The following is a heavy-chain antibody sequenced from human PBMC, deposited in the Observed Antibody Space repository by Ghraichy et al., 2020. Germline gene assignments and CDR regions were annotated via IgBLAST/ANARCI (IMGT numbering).Heavy chain of an antibody. V-gene: IGHV3-30*02. J-gene: IGHJ4*02. Sequence: GGSLRLSCATSGFGFSSYGMHWVRQAPGEGLEWVAHIRYDGSNEYYADSVKGRFTISRDQSKSTLYLQMNSLRAEDTAVYYCVRDRESLTRKYFDYWGQGTLVTVSS. CDR1: GFGFSSYG. D-gene: IGHD1-26*01. CDR3: VRDRESLTRKYFDY. CDR2: IRYDGSNE.